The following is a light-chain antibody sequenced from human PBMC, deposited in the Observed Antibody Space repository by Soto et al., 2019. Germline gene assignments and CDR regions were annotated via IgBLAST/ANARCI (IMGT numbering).Light chain of an antibody. Sequence: DIQMTQSPSTLSASVGDRVIITCRASQSINRWLAWYQQKPGKAPKVLIYQASSLENGVPSRYSCSGFGTEFTLTISSLQVDDFATDYCQQYHTFSRAFGQGTKVEVK. CDR2: QAS. CDR3: QQYHTFSRA. J-gene: IGKJ1*01. V-gene: IGKV1-5*03. CDR1: QSINRW.